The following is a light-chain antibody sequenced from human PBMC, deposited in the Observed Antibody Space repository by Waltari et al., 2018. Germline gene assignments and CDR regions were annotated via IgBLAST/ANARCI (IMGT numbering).Light chain of an antibody. J-gene: IGKJ4*01. CDR2: DAS. CDR1: QSISNY. V-gene: IGKV3-11*01. CDR3: QQRSDWALT. Sequence: EIVLTQSPATLSLSPGESVTLSCRGSQSISNYLAWYQQRPGRAPRLILYDASNRATVIPARFSGSGSGTDFNLTISSLGPEDFAVYYCQQRSDWALTFGGGTKVEIK.